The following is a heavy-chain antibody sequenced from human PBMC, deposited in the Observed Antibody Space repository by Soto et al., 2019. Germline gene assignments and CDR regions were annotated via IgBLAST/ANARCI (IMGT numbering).Heavy chain of an antibody. V-gene: IGHV5-51*01. Sequence: GESLKISCKGSGYSFTSYWIGWVRQMPGKGLEWMGIIYPGDSDTRYSPSFQGQVTISADKSISTAYLQWSSLKASDTAMYYCALLPYYYGSGKRHYYYYMDVWGKGTTVTVSS. J-gene: IGHJ6*03. CDR2: IYPGDSDT. CDR3: ALLPYYYGSGKRHYYYYMDV. D-gene: IGHD3-10*01. CDR1: GYSFTSYW.